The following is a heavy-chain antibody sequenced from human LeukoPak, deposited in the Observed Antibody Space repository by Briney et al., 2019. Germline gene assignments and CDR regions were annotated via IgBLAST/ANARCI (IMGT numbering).Heavy chain of an antibody. J-gene: IGHJ4*02. CDR2: ISGSGGST. D-gene: IGHD5-18*01. CDR3: ATEIQLWSLDY. Sequence: GGSLRLSCAAYGFTFSSYAMSWVRQAPGEGLEWVSAISGSGGSTYYADSVKGRFTISRDNSKNTLYLQMNSLRAEDTAVYYCATEIQLWSLDYWGQGTLVTVSS. V-gene: IGHV3-23*01. CDR1: GFTFSSYA.